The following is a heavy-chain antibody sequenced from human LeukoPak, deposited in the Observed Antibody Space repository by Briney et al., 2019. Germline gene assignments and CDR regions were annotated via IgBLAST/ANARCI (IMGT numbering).Heavy chain of an antibody. CDR1: GYTFTVYY. J-gene: IGHJ3*02. CDR3: ARDRDLIAARKAFDI. CDR2: INPNSGGT. Sequence: ASVKVSCKASGYTFTVYYMHWVRQAPGQGREWMGWINPNSGGTNYAQKFQGRVTMTRDTSISTAYMELSRLRSDDTAVYYCARDRDLIAARKAFDIWGQGTMVTVSS. D-gene: IGHD6-6*01. V-gene: IGHV1-2*02.